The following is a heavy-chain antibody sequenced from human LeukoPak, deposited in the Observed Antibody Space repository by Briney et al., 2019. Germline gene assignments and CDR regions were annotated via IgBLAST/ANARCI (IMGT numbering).Heavy chain of an antibody. Sequence: SETLSLTCTVSGGSISSYYWSWIRQPPGKGLEWIGSIYYTGSTNYNPSLKSRVTISVDTSKNQFSLKLSSVTAADTAVYYCAREARYCSSTSCSYYFDYWGQGTLVTVSS. CDR3: AREARYCSSTSCSYYFDY. V-gene: IGHV4-59*12. D-gene: IGHD2-2*01. CDR2: IYYTGST. J-gene: IGHJ4*02. CDR1: GGSISSYY.